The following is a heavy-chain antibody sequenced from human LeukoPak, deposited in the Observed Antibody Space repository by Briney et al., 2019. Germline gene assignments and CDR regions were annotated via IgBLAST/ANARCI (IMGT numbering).Heavy chain of an antibody. CDR1: GGSISSGDYY. V-gene: IGHV4-30-4*01. D-gene: IGHD3-22*01. CDR3: AQDSSGYYYGY. Sequence: SETLSLTCTVSGGSISSGDYYWSWIRQPPGKGLEWIGYIYYSGSTYYNPSLKSRVTISVDTSKNQFSLKLSSVTAADTAVYYCAQDSSGYYYGYWGQGTLVTASS. J-gene: IGHJ4*02. CDR2: IYYSGST.